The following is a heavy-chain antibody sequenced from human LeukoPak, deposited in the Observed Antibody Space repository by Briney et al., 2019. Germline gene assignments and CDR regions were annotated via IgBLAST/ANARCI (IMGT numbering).Heavy chain of an antibody. Sequence: ASVKVSCTASGYTFTSYYIHWVRPAPGQGLGWMGIINPSGGSTSYAQKFQGRVTMTRDTSTSTVYMELSSLRSEDTAVYYCARDNGFWSGYYKYNWFDPWGQGTLVTVSS. J-gene: IGHJ5*02. V-gene: IGHV1-46*01. D-gene: IGHD3-3*01. CDR2: INPSGGST. CDR3: ARDNGFWSGYYKYNWFDP. CDR1: GYTFTSYY.